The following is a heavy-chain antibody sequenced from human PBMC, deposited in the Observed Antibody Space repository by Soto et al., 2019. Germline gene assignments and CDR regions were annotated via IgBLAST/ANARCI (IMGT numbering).Heavy chain of an antibody. V-gene: IGHV4-4*07. CDR2: IYTDGTT. D-gene: IGHD2-15*01. CDR3: ERAVRGGFTGIFEQ. Sequence: NPSATLSHTCTVSGASIIYYFYWSYIRQPAGKGLDCIARIYTDGTTKYKPSLNRRLTLSLDKCKNQFSLTLRSVTAGDTAVHYFERAVRGGFTGIFEQWGRGSRVTF. J-gene: IGHJ1*01. CDR1: GASIIYYFY.